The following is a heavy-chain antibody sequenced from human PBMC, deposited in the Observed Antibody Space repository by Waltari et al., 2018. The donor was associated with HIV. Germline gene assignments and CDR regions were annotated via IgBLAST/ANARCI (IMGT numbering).Heavy chain of an antibody. J-gene: IGHJ4*02. CDR1: GFRFSNYA. CDR3: AKDDRATRGLDN. V-gene: IGHV3-23*01. D-gene: IGHD5-12*01. CDR2: VRDVDST. Sequence: EVQLLESGGGLVQPGGSLRLSCADSGFRFSNYAMSWVRQAPGEGLEWVAVVRDVDSTYYVDSVKGRFIISRDDSKDTLYLQMNSLRVEDTAVYYCAKDDRATRGLDNWGQGTLVTVSS.